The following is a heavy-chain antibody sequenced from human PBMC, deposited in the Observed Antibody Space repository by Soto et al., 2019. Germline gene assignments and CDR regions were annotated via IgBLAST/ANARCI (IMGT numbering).Heavy chain of an antibody. V-gene: IGHV3-23*01. D-gene: IGHD2-2*01. J-gene: IGHJ6*02. CDR3: ETTPYCSTTSCYTYYYDMDV. Sequence: EVQLLESGGGLIQPEGSLRLSCVASGFTFSDYAMSWVRQAPGKGLEWISTISGSRGTTYYADSVKGRFTISRDNSKNTLYLHMNSLSAEDTAVYHCETTPYCSTTSCYTYYYDMDVWGQGTTVTVSS. CDR1: GFTFSDYA. CDR2: ISGSRGTT.